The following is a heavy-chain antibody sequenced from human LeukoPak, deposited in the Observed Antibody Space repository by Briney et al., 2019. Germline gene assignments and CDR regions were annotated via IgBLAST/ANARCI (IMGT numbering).Heavy chain of an antibody. Sequence: PSETLSLTCTVSGYPISSGFYWGWIRQSPGKGLECIGNIYRSGNTYYSPSLKSRVTISVDTSKNQFSLKLSSVTAADTAVYYCARVESAVVVAAAFDYWGQGTLVTVSS. J-gene: IGHJ4*02. D-gene: IGHD2-15*01. CDR2: IYRSGNT. CDR3: ARVESAVVVAAAFDY. CDR1: GYPISSGFY. V-gene: IGHV4-38-2*02.